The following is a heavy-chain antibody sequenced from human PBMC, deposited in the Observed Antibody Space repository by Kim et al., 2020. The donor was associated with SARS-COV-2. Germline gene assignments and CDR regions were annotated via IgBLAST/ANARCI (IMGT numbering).Heavy chain of an antibody. V-gene: IGHV3-21*01. J-gene: IGHJ4*02. Sequence: GGSLRLSCAASGFTFSSYSMNWVRQAPGKGLEWVSSISSSSSYIYYADSVKGRCTISRDNAKNSLYLQMNSLRAEDTAVYYCARGNFDWLLYGQGYFDYWGQGTLVTVSS. D-gene: IGHD3-9*01. CDR3: ARGNFDWLLYGQGYFDY. CDR1: GFTFSSYS. CDR2: ISSSSSYI.